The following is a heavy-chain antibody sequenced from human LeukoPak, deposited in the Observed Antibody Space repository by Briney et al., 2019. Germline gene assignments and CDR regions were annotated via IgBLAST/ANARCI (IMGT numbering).Heavy chain of an antibody. D-gene: IGHD6-19*01. CDR2: ISGFNGYT. CDR3: ARDQGYTSEWLDY. V-gene: IGHV1-18*01. CDR1: GNTFSNYG. J-gene: IGHJ4*02. Sequence: ASVKVSCKASGNTFSNYGISWVRQAPGQGLEWMGWISGFNGYTRYAQNLQGRVTMTTGTSTSTAYMELRSLISDDTAVYYCARDQGYTSEWLDYWGQGTLVTVSS.